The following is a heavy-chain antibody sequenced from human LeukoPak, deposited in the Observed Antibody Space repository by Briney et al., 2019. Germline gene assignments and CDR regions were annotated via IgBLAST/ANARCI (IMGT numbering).Heavy chain of an antibody. Sequence: SETLSLTCAVSGYSIGSGYYWGWFRLPPGKGLEWIGCMYHSGSTYYNPSLKSRVTISVDTSKNQFSLKLSSVTAADTAVYYCARQGGSSSPYYYYYMDVWGKGTTVTVSS. CDR1: GYSIGSGYY. CDR3: ARQGGSSSPYYYYYMDV. CDR2: MYHSGST. D-gene: IGHD6-13*01. V-gene: IGHV4-38-2*01. J-gene: IGHJ6*03.